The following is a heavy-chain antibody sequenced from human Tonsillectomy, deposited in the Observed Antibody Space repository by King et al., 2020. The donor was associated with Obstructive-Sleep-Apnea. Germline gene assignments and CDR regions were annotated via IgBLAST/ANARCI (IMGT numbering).Heavy chain of an antibody. Sequence: QLQESGPGLVKPSETLSLTCTVSGGSIGSSSYYWGWIRQPPGKGLEWIGSINYSGSTYYNPSLRSRVTISVDTSKHQLSLRLTSVTAADTAVYYCARLDIEYSYPYGMDVWGQGTTVTVSS. CDR1: GGSIGSSSYY. D-gene: IGHD2-2*03. J-gene: IGHJ6*02. CDR2: INYSGST. V-gene: IGHV4-39*07. CDR3: ARLDIEYSYPYGMDV.